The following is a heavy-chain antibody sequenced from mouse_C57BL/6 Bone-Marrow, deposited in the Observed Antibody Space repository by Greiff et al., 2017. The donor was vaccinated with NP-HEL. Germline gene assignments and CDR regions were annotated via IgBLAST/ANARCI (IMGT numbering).Heavy chain of an antibody. D-gene: IGHD2-3*01. J-gene: IGHJ3*01. CDR1: GFNIKDDY. V-gene: IGHV14-4*01. Sequence: EVQLQQSGAELVRPGASVKLSCTASGFNIKDDYMHWVKQRPEQGLEWIGWIDPENGDTEYASKFQGKATITADTSSNTAYLQLSSLTSEDTAVYYCTAYDGNYGFAYWGQGTLVTVSA. CDR2: IDPENGDT. CDR3: TAYDGNYGFAY.